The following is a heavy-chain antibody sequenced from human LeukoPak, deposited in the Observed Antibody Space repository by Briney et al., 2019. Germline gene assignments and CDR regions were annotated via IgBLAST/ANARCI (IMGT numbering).Heavy chain of an antibody. CDR3: ARVGSGGNRDY. J-gene: IGHJ4*02. Sequence: EGSLRLSCAASGFTVSSNYMSWVRQAPGKGLEWVSVIYSGGSTYYADSVKGRFTISRDNSKNTLYLQMNSLRAEDTAVYYCARVGSGGNRDYWGQGTLVTVSS. CDR2: IYSGGST. V-gene: IGHV3-53*01. D-gene: IGHD4-23*01. CDR1: GFTVSSNY.